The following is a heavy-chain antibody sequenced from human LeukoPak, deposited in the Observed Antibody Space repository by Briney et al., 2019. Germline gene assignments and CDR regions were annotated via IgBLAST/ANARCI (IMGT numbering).Heavy chain of an antibody. D-gene: IGHD1-7*01. CDR3: ARGASGTTSWFDS. CDR2: IDAGNGNT. J-gene: IGHJ5*01. CDR1: GGTFTIYA. V-gene: IGHV1-3*01. Sequence: ASVKVSCKASGGTFTIYAIHWVRHVPGQRLEWMGWIDAGNGNTKYSQKFQGRVTFTRDTSASTAYMELNSLRSEDTAVYYCARGASGTTSWFDSWGQGTLVAVSS.